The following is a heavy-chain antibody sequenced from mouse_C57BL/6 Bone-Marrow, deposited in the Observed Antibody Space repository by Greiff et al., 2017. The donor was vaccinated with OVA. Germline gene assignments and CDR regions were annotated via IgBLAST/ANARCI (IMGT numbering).Heavy chain of an antibody. CDR3: ARELRGRPFAY. D-gene: IGHD3-3*01. J-gene: IGHJ3*01. Sequence: DVKLQESGPGLVKPSQSLSLTCSVTGYSITSGYYWNWIRQFPGNKLEWVGFISYDGSNNYNPSLKNRISITRDTSKNQFFLKLNCVTTEDTATYYCARELRGRPFAYWGQGTLVTVSA. CDR2: ISYDGSN. V-gene: IGHV3-6*01. CDR1: GYSITSGYY.